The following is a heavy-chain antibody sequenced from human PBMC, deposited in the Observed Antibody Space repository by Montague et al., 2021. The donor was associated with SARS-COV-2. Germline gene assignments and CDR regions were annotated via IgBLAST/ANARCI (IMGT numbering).Heavy chain of an antibody. J-gene: IGHJ4*02. CDR2: ISSSRSYI. Sequence: SLRLSCAASGFTFSNYIMNWVRQAPGKGLEWVSSISSSRSYIYYADSVKGRFTISRDNAKNSLYLQMNSLRAEDTAVYYCARAPGYDGTDYWGQGTLVTVSS. CDR3: ARAPGYDGTDY. D-gene: IGHD4-23*01. CDR1: GFTFSNYI. V-gene: IGHV3-21*01.